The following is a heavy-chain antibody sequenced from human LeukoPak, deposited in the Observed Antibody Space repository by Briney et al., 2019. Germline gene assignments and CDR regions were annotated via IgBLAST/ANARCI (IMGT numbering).Heavy chain of an antibody. CDR2: SYYSGGT. Sequence: SETLSLTCTVSGGSLSRGYYYWSWLPQPPGTGLEGLGYSYYSGGTYYNASLKSRLTISVDTSKNHFSLKLSSVTAADTAVYYCARWSAAALYYYYGMDVWGKGTTVTVSS. J-gene: IGHJ6*04. CDR3: ARWSAAALYYYYGMDV. D-gene: IGHD6-13*01. CDR1: GGSLSRGYYY. V-gene: IGHV4-30-4*08.